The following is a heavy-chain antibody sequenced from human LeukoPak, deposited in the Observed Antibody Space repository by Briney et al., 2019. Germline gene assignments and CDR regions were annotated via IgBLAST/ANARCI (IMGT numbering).Heavy chain of an antibody. D-gene: IGHD6-13*01. CDR2: INPNSGGT. V-gene: IGHV1-2*02. CDR1: GYTLTGYY. J-gene: IGHJ4*02. Sequence: ASVKVSCKASGYTLTGYYMHWVRQAPGQGLEWMGWINPNSGGTNYAQKFQGRVTMTRDTSISTAYMELSRLRSDDTAVYYCARASSSSWENDYWGQGTLVTVSP. CDR3: ARASSSSWENDY.